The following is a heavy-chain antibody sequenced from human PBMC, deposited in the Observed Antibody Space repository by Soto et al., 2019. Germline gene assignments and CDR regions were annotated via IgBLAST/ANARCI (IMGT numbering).Heavy chain of an antibody. CDR3: ARHYGAFDP. Sequence: QLQLQESGPGLVKPSETLSLTCSVSGGSITRSGYYWGWIRQPPGKGLEWIGSVFYSGNTYHNPSLKSRVITSVDTSKNQFSLKLSSVTAADTAVYYCARHYGAFDPWGQGTLVTVSS. V-gene: IGHV4-39*01. D-gene: IGHD4-17*01. CDR2: VFYSGNT. CDR1: GGSITRSGYY. J-gene: IGHJ5*02.